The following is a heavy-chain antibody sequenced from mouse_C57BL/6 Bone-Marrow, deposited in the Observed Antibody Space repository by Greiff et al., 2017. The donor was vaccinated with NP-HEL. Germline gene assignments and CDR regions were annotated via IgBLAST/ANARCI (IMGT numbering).Heavy chain of an antibody. D-gene: IGHD3-2*02. CDR1: GYTFTNYW. V-gene: IGHV1-63*01. CDR3: ARGTAQATNYYAMDY. J-gene: IGHJ4*01. CDR2: IYPGGGYT. Sequence: LVESGAELVRPGTSVKMSCKASGYTFTNYWIGWAKQRPGHGLEWIGDIYPGGGYTNYNEKFKGKATLTADKSSSTAYMQFSSLTSEDSAIYYCARGTAQATNYYAMDYWGQGTSVTVSS.